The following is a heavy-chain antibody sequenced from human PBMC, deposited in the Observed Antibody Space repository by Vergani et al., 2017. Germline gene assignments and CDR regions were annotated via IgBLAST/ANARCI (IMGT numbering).Heavy chain of an antibody. CDR2: IIPIFGTA. CDR3: ARGYCSGGSCYFFDYYYMDV. D-gene: IGHD2-15*01. V-gene: IGHV1-69*12. J-gene: IGHJ6*03. Sequence: QVQLVQSGAEVKKPGSSVKVSCKASGGTFSSYAISWVRQAPGQGLEWMGGIIPIFGTANYAQKFQGRVTITADESTSTAHMELSSLRSEDTAVYYCARGYCSGGSCYFFDYYYMDVWGKGTTVTVSS. CDR1: GGTFSSYA.